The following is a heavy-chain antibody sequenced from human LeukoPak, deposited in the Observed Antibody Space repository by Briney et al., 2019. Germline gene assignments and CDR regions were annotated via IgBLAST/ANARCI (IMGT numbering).Heavy chain of an antibody. Sequence: SETLSLTCAVYGGSFSGYYWSWIRQLPGKGLEWIGEINHSGSTNYNPSLKSRVTISVDTSKNQFSLKLSSVTAADTAVYYCAGPLWGFDPWGQGTLATVSS. D-gene: IGHD3-10*01. CDR2: INHSGST. CDR3: AGPLWGFDP. CDR1: GGSFSGYY. V-gene: IGHV4-34*01. J-gene: IGHJ5*02.